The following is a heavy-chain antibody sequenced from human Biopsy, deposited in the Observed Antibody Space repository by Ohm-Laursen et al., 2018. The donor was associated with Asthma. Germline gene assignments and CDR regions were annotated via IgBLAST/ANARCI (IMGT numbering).Heavy chain of an antibody. CDR1: SGSGGYMRSGNYY. Sequence: TLSLTCSLSSGSGGYMRSGNYYWGWIRQPPGKGLEWIGFIYYSGSTYYNPSLKSQVSISIDTSKNQFSLKLSSVTAADTAVYYCARAQDYYDSRGYYRSFDYWGQGTLVTVSS. J-gene: IGHJ4*02. V-gene: IGHV4-31*01. CDR3: ARAQDYYDSRGYYRSFDY. CDR2: IYYSGST. D-gene: IGHD3-22*01.